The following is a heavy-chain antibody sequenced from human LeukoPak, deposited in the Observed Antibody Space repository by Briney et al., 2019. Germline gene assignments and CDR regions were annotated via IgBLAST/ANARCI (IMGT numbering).Heavy chain of an antibody. CDR2: ISWHGGTT. V-gene: IGHV3-43D*03. Sequence: PGGSLRLSCAASGFPFDDYAMLWVRQAPGKGLEWVSFISWHGGTTYYADSVKGRFTISRDNAKNSLYLQMNSLRAEDTAVYYCARMLGYDSGLRYFDLWGRGTLVTVSS. CDR3: ARMLGYDSGLRYFDL. J-gene: IGHJ2*01. D-gene: IGHD5-12*01. CDR1: GFPFDDYA.